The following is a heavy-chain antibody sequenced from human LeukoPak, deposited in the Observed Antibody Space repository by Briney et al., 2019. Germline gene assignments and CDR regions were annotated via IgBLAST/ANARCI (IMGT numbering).Heavy chain of an antibody. CDR2: IGIDSGNT. CDR1: GFPFIEYS. Sequence: GGSLRLSCTASGFPFIEYSMNWVRQAPGKGLEWISYIGIDSGNTKYADSVKGRFTISRDNAKNSLYLQMNSLRAEDTALYYCAKEKYDTYAFDIWGQGTVVTVSS. CDR3: AKEKYDTYAFDI. D-gene: IGHD3-22*01. V-gene: IGHV3-48*04. J-gene: IGHJ3*02.